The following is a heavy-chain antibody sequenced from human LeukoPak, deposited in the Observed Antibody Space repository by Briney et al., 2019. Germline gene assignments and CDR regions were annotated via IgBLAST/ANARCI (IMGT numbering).Heavy chain of an antibody. V-gene: IGHV3-48*03. CDR2: ISSSGGTI. CDR3: AELGITMIGGV. D-gene: IGHD3-10*02. CDR1: GFIFTPYE. J-gene: IGHJ6*04. Sequence: GGSLRLSCAASGFIFTPYEMNWVRQAPGKGLEWVSYISSSGGTIYYADSVKGRFTIFRDNAKNSLYLQMNSLRAEDTAVYYCAELGITMIGGVWGKGTTVTISS.